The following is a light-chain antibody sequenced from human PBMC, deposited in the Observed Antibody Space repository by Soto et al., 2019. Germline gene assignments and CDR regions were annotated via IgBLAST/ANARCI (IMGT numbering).Light chain of an antibody. J-gene: IGKJ2*01. CDR1: QDISNS. V-gene: IGKV1-39*01. Sequence: DIQMTQSPSSLSASVGDRVTITCRASQDISNSLNWYQQKPGKAPNLLIYGASSLQSGVPSRFSGSGSGTEFTLTITSLQPGDFATYYCQHSYNNPTTFGQGTKVDIK. CDR2: GAS. CDR3: QHSYNNPTT.